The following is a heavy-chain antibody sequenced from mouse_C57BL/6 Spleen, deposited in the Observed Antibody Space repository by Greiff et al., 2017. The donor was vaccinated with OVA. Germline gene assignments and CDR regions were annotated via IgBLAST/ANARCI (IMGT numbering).Heavy chain of an antibody. D-gene: IGHD3-2*02. V-gene: IGHV1-72*01. CDR2: IDPNSGGT. CDR1: GYTFTSYW. J-gene: IGHJ3*01. CDR3: ALTAQVPWFAY. Sequence: QVQLKQPGAELVKPGASVKLSCKASGYTFTSYWMHWVKQRPGRGLEWIGRIDPNSGGTKYNEKFKSKATLTVDKPSSTAYMQLSSLTSEDSAVYYCALTAQVPWFAYWGQGTLVTVSA.